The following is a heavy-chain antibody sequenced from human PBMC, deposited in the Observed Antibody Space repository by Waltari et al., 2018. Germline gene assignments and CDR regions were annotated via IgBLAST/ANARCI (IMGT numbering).Heavy chain of an antibody. CDR3: ARRAASYWYFDL. J-gene: IGHJ2*01. Sequence: QVQLVQSGAEVKKPGSSVKVSCKASGGTFSSYAISWVRQAPGQGLEWMGGSIPILGTANYAQKFQGRVTITADKSTSTAYMELSSLRSEDTAVYYCARRAASYWYFDLWGRGTLVTVSS. V-gene: IGHV1-69*14. CDR2: SIPILGTA. D-gene: IGHD2-15*01. CDR1: GGTFSSYA.